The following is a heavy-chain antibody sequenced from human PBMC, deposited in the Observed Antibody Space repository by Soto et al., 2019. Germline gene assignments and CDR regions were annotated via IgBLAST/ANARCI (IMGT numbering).Heavy chain of an antibody. CDR2: IYYSGST. V-gene: IGHV4-39*01. CDR3: ARNPKYYYYGMDV. J-gene: IGHJ6*02. CDR1: GGSISSSSYY. Sequence: SETLSLTCTVSGGSISSSSYYWGWIRQPPGKGLEWIGSIYYSGSTYYNPSLKSRVTISVDTSKNQFSLKLSSVTAADTAVYYCARNPKYYYYGMDVWGQGTKVPVYS.